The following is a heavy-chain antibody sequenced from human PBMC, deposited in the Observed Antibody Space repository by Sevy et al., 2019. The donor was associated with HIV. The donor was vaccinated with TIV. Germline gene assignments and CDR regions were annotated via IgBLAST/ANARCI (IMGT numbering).Heavy chain of an antibody. J-gene: IGHJ4*02. CDR3: ARADNSSWYLGYFDY. CDR2: INWNGGST. V-gene: IGHV3-20*04. CDR1: GFTFDDYG. Sequence: GGSLRLSCAASGFTFDDYGMSWVRQAPGKGLEWVSGINWNGGSTGYADSVKGRFTISRDNAKNSLYLQMNSLRAEDTALYYCARADNSSWYLGYFDYWGQGTLVTVSS. D-gene: IGHD6-13*01.